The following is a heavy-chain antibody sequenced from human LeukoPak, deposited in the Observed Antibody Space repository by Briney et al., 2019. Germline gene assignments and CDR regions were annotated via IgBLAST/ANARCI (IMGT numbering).Heavy chain of an antibody. CDR2: ISGSGGST. CDR3: ATRPPSYGSGSSRYFNY. CDR1: GFTFSSYA. V-gene: IGHV3-23*01. J-gene: IGHJ4*02. Sequence: GGSLRLSCAASGFTFSSYAMSWVRQAPGKGLEWVSAISGSGGSTYYADSVKGRFTISRDNSKNTLYLQMNSLRAEDTAVYYCATRPPSYGSGSSRYFNYWGQGTLVTVSS. D-gene: IGHD3-10*01.